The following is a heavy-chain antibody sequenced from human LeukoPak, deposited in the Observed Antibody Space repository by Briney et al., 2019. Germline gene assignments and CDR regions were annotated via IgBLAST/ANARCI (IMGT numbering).Heavy chain of an antibody. D-gene: IGHD6-19*01. Sequence: GGSLRLSCAASGFTFSSYAMSWVRQAPGKGLEWVSAISGSGGSTYYADSVKGRFTISRDNSKNTLYLQMNSLRAEDTAVYYCAKLGPITGYSSGWYSGVDWFDPWGQGTLVTVSS. V-gene: IGHV3-23*01. CDR3: AKLGPITGYSSGWYSGVDWFDP. J-gene: IGHJ5*02. CDR2: ISGSGGST. CDR1: GFTFSSYA.